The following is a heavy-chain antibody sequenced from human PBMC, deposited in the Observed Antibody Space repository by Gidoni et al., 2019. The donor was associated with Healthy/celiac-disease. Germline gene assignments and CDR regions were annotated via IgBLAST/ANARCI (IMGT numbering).Heavy chain of an antibody. CDR3: ARVYDYGDYVDVNSYGMDV. V-gene: IGHV4-39*07. D-gene: IGHD4-17*01. CDR2: IYYSGST. J-gene: IGHJ6*02. CDR1: GGSVSSSSYY. Sequence: LQLQESVPGLVKPSATLSLTCTVYGGSVSSSSYYWGWIRQPPGTGLEWIVSIYYSGSTYYNPSLKSRVTISVETSKDQFSLKLSSVTAADKAVYYCARVYDYGDYVDVNSYGMDVWGQGTTVTVSS.